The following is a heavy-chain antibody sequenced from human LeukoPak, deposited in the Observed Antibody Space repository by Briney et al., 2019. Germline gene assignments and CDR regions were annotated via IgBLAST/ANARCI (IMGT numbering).Heavy chain of an antibody. J-gene: IGHJ6*02. D-gene: IGHD6-6*01. CDR1: GFTFSSYE. V-gene: IGHV3-48*03. CDR3: ARDRYTTSSGYYYYYYGMDV. CDR2: ISSSGTTI. Sequence: GGSLRLSCAASGFTFSSYEMNWVRQAPGKGLEWVSYISSSGTTIYYADSVKGRLTISRDNAKNSLYLQMNSLRAEDTAVYYCARDRYTTSSGYYYYYYGMDVWGQGTTVTVSS.